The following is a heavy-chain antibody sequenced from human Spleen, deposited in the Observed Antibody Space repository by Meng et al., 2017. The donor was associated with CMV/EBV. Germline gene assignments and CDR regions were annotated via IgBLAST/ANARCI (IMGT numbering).Heavy chain of an antibody. D-gene: IGHD3-10*01. Sequence: GESLKISCAASGFTFSGSAMHWVRQASGKGLEWVGRVRSKVHSYATAYAASVEGRFTVSRDDSKTTAYLQMNSLTAEDTAVYYCARDDGYYFGSETYKAPFDYRGQGTLVTVSS. J-gene: IGHJ4*02. V-gene: IGHV3-73*01. CDR3: ARDDGYYFGSETYKAPFDY. CDR2: VRSKVHSYAT. CDR1: GFTFSGSA.